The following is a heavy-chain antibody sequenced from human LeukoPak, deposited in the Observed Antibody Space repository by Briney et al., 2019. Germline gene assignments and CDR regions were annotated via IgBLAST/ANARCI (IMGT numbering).Heavy chain of an antibody. V-gene: IGHV3-30*03. D-gene: IGHD2-8*02. CDR2: ISFDGRNI. Sequence: GGSLRLSCAASGFTFSSYGMHWVRQAPGKGLEWVAVISFDGRNIYYADSVKGRFTISRDNSKNTLYLQMNSLRAEDTAVYFCARDSAECTGGYCYFVSWGQGTLVTVSS. J-gene: IGHJ4*02. CDR3: ARDSAECTGGYCYFVS. CDR1: GFTFSSYG.